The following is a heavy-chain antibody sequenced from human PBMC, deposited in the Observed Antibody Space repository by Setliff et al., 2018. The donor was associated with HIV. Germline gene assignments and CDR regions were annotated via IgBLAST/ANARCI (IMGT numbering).Heavy chain of an antibody. J-gene: IGHJ4*02. CDR1: GYSFTRYY. Sequence: ASVKVSCKASGYSFTRYYMHWVRQAPGQGLEWMGITHPSGGSPNYAQKFQGRVTITADISTRTVYMELSSLTSEDTAIYYCARDHQTMLWLDYWGQGTLVTVSS. D-gene: IGHD2-21*01. CDR3: ARDHQTMLWLDY. V-gene: IGHV1-46*01. CDR2: THPSGGSP.